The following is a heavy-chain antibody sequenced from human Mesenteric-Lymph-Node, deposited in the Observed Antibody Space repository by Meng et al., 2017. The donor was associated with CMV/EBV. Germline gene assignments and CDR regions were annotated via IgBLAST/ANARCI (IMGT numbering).Heavy chain of an antibody. V-gene: IGHV3-30*04. J-gene: IGHJ4*02. CDR1: GFTFSSYA. D-gene: IGHD3-10*01. Sequence: GESLKISCAASGFTFSSYAMHWVRQAPGKGLEWVAVISYDGSNKYYADSVKGRFTISRDNARNTLYLQMNSLRAEDTAVYYCARGRYYYDSGNYYFDYWGQGTLVTVSS. CDR3: ARGRYYYDSGNYYFDY. CDR2: ISYDGSNK.